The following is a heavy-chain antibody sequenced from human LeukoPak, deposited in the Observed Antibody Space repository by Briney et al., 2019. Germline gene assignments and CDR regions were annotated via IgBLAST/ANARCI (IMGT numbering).Heavy chain of an antibody. CDR1: GGSFTDYY. Sequence: PSETLSLTCAVYGGSFTDYYWSWIRRPPGKGLEWIGEINHSGYTNYNPSLKSRVSVSVDTSKNQFSLKLSSVTAADTAVCYCARGQYTGYPTHWGQGTLVTVSS. CDR3: ARGQYTGYPTH. V-gene: IGHV4-34*01. J-gene: IGHJ4*02. CDR2: INHSGYT. D-gene: IGHD5-12*01.